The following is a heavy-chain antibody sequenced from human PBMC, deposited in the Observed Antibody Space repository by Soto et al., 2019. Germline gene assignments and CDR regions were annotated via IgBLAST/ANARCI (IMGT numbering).Heavy chain of an antibody. CDR3: AGSTGVLLWFGELSPLDY. D-gene: IGHD3-10*01. CDR1: GGSFSGYY. CDR2: INHSGST. Sequence: QVHLQQWGAGLLKPSETLSLTCAVYGGSFSGYYWSWIRQPPGKGLEWIGEINHSGSTNYNPSLNSRLTISVDTSKHQFSLRLSSVTAADTAVYYCAGSTGVLLWFGELSPLDYWGQGTLVTVYS. V-gene: IGHV4-34*01. J-gene: IGHJ4*02.